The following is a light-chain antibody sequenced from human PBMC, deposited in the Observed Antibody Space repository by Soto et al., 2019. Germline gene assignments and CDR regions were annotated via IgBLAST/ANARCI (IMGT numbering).Light chain of an antibody. J-gene: IGKJ1*01. Sequence: EILLTQSPDSLSLSPGDRATLSCRASQSFSSTFFAWYQQKPGQAPRLLIYGASSRATGIPDRFSGSGSGXXXXXXXXXXXXXXFAVYYCQQYASSVTFGQGTKVEIK. CDR2: GAS. CDR1: QSFSSTF. CDR3: QQYASSVT. V-gene: IGKV3-20*01.